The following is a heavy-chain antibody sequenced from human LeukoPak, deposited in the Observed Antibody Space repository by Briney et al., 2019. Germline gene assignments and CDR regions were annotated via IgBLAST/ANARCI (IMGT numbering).Heavy chain of an antibody. V-gene: IGHV3-7*01. CDR2: INQDGSEE. CDR1: GFTFSIYW. CDR3: ARDGRAVAGNFDY. D-gene: IGHD6-19*01. J-gene: IGHJ4*02. Sequence: GGSLRLSCAASGFTFSIYWMSWVRQVPGKGLEWVANINQDGSEEYYVDSVKGRFTISRDNAKNSLYLQMNSLRAEDTAVYYCARDGRAVAGNFDYWGQGTLVTVSS.